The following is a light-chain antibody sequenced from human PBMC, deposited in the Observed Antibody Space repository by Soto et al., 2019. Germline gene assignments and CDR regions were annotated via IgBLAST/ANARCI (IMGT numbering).Light chain of an antibody. CDR2: ENS. CDR1: SSNIGSND. J-gene: IGLJ1*01. CDR3: GTWDSSLIAL. Sequence: QSVLTQAPSVSAAPGQKVSISCSGNSSNIGSNDVSWYQQLPGKAPKLLIYENSQRPSGIPDRFSGSKSGTSATLGITGLQTGDEADYYCGTWDSSLIALFGTG. V-gene: IGLV1-51*02.